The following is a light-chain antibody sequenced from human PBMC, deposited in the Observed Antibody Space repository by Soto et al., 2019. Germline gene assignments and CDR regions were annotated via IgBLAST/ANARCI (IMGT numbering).Light chain of an antibody. Sequence: EIVLTQSPGTLSLSPGEGATLSCRASQSVSSNYLAWYQQKPGQAPRLLIYGASIRAAGIPGKFSGSGSGTDFPLTISRLEPEDFAVYFYQHYDSSPTFGLGTKLEIK. CDR2: GAS. CDR3: QHYDSSPT. V-gene: IGKV3-20*01. CDR1: QSVSSNY. J-gene: IGKJ2*01.